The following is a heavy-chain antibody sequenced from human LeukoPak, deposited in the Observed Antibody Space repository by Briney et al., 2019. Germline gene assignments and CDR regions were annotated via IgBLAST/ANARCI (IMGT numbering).Heavy chain of an antibody. Sequence: PSETLSLTCAVYGGSFSGYYWSWIRQPPGKGLEWIGEINRSGSTNYNPSLKSRVTISVDTSKNQFSLKLSSVTAADTAVYYCARVRSGLLVLREYGGYGSLDYWGQGTLVTVSS. CDR1: GGSFSGYY. CDR2: INRSGST. V-gene: IGHV4-34*01. CDR3: ARVRSGLLVLREYGGYGSLDY. D-gene: IGHD5-12*01. J-gene: IGHJ4*02.